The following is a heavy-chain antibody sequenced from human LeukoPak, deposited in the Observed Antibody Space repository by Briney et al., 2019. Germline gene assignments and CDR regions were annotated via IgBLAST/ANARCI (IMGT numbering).Heavy chain of an antibody. CDR3: ARPPRITMVRGVTPFDY. D-gene: IGHD3-10*01. CDR1: GFTFSSYS. CDR2: ISSSSSYI. V-gene: IGHV3-21*01. Sequence: SGGSLRLSCAASGFTFSSYSMNWVRQAPGKGLEWVSSISSSSSYIYYADSVKGRFTISRDNAKNSLYLQMNSLRAEDTAVYYCARPPRITMVRGVTPFDYWRQATLVTVSS. J-gene: IGHJ4*02.